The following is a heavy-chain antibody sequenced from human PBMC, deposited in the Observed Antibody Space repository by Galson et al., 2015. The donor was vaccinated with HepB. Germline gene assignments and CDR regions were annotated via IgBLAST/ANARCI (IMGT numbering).Heavy chain of an antibody. V-gene: IGHV1-3*01. D-gene: IGHD4-17*01. J-gene: IGHJ4*02. CDR3: AKDIGDYVVVPDY. Sequence: SVKVSCKASGYTFTSYLIHWLRQAPGHGPEWLGWINPGNSYTKFSQNFQGRVTFTSDTSAGTAYMELSSLTSEDTAMYYCAKDIGDYVVVPDYWGQGTLVTVSS. CDR1: GYTFTSYL. CDR2: INPGNSYT.